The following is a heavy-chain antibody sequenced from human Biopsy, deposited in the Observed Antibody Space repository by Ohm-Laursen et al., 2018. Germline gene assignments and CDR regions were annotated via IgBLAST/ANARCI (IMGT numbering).Heavy chain of an antibody. Sequence: SLRLSCSASGFTFSDYAMHWVRQAPGKGLEWVAIITHDGSKTYYADSVEGRFTISRDQFKSTVHLQLNSLRTEDTAIYYCTKERRGWYSERWGQGTLVTVSS. D-gene: IGHD6-19*01. CDR1: GFTFSDYA. V-gene: IGHV3-30*18. J-gene: IGHJ4*02. CDR3: TKERRGWYSER. CDR2: ITHDGSKT.